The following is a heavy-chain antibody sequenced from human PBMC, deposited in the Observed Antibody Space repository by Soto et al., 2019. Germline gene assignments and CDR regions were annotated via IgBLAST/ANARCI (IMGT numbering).Heavy chain of an antibody. Sequence: GGSLRLSCTVSGFIFRDYWMAWARQAPGKGLQWVGVIRQDGIETHYVDSVRGRFTISRDNAKDSLYLQMNSLRADDTAVYYCTRDWDPWGLGTLVTVSS. CDR2: IRQDGIET. CDR1: GFIFRDYW. CDR3: TRDWDP. J-gene: IGHJ5*02. V-gene: IGHV3-7*01.